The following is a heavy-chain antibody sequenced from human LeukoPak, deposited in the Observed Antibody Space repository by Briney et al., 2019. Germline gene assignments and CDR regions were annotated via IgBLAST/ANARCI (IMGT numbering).Heavy chain of an antibody. V-gene: IGHV4-39*02. CDR1: GGSISSSPYY. CDR3: ARDVGGYRYGYRPTELYWYFDL. Sequence: SETLSLTCTVSGGSISSSPYYWGWIRQPPGKGLEWIGSIYYSGTTHYNPSLESRVTISVDTSKNQFSLKLSSVTAADTAVYYCARDVGGYRYGYRPTELYWYFDLWGRGTLVTVSS. D-gene: IGHD5-18*01. CDR2: IYYSGTT. J-gene: IGHJ2*01.